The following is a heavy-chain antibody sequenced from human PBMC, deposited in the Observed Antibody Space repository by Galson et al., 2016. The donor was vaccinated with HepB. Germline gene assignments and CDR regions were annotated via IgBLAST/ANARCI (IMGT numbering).Heavy chain of an antibody. CDR1: GYTFTSYA. D-gene: IGHD4-17*01. V-gene: IGHV1-3*01. CDR3: ARDSGDPGPFDY. Sequence: SVKVSCKASGYTFTSYALHWVRQTPGQRLEWMGWINPANGKTVYSQKFLGRITITRDTSANTDYVELSGLRSEDTAVYYCARDSGDPGPFDYWGRGTLVTVSS. CDR2: INPANGKT. J-gene: IGHJ4*02.